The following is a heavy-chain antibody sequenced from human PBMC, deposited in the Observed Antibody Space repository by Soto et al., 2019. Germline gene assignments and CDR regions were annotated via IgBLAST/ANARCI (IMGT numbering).Heavy chain of an antibody. CDR3: ARRGYSYGYLTYYFDY. Sequence: PGESLKISCKGSGYSFTSYWIGWVRQMPGKGLEWMGIIYPGDSDTRYSPSFQGQVTISADKSISTAYLQWSSLKASDTAMYYCARRGYSYGYLTYYFDYWGQGTLVTVSS. CDR1: GYSFTSYW. CDR2: IYPGDSDT. V-gene: IGHV5-51*01. J-gene: IGHJ4*02. D-gene: IGHD5-18*01.